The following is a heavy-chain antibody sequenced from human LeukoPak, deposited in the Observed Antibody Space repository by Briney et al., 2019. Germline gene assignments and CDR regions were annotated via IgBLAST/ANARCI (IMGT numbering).Heavy chain of an antibody. J-gene: IGHJ4*02. Sequence: GGSLRLSCAASGFTFSSYSMNWVRQAPGKGLVWASRINSDGSSTSYADSVKGRFTISRDNAKNTLYLQMNSLRAEDTAVYYCARDRKVATRGALGYWGQGTLVTVSS. CDR1: GFTFSSYS. CDR3: ARDRKVATRGALGY. D-gene: IGHD5-12*01. CDR2: INSDGSST. V-gene: IGHV3-74*01.